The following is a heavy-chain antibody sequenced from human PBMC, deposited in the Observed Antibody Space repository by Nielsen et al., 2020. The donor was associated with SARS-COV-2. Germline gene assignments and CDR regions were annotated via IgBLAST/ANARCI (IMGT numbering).Heavy chain of an antibody. D-gene: IGHD6-13*01. CDR2: INHSGST. CDR3: ARRSSSWYRVGMDV. CDR1: GGSFSGYY. V-gene: IGHV4-34*01. J-gene: IGHJ6*02. Sequence: LRLSCAVYGGSFSGYYWSWIRQPPGKGLEWIGEINHSGSTNYNTSLKSRVTISVDTSKNQFSLKLSSVTAADTAVYYCARRSSSWYRVGMDVWGQGTTVTVSS.